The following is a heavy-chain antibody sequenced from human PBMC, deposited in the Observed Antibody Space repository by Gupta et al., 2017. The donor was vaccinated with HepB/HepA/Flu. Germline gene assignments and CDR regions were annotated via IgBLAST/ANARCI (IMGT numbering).Heavy chain of an antibody. J-gene: IGHJ3*02. V-gene: IGHV3-7*01. CDR2: IKQDGRES. D-gene: IGHD1-1*01. Sequence: EVQLVESGGGLVQPGGSLRLSCAASGFTFNIYWMTWVRQAPGKGLEWVANIKQDGRESDYVASVKGRFTISRDNANNSLYLKMNSLRAEDTAMYYCARGQLTFDIWGQGTMVTVYS. CDR3: ARGQLTFDI. CDR1: GFTFNIYW.